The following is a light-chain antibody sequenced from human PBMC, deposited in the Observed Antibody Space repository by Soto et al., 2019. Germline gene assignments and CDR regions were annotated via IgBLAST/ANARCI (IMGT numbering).Light chain of an antibody. Sequence: QSALTQPPSASGSPGQSVTISCTGTSSDVGRYNYVSWYQQYPGKAPKLMIFEVSNRPSGVPDRFSGSKSGNTASLTVSGLQAEDEADYYCSSYAGSSKSLVFGTGTKLTVL. CDR1: SSDVGRYNY. CDR2: EVS. V-gene: IGLV2-8*01. J-gene: IGLJ1*01. CDR3: SSYAGSSKSLV.